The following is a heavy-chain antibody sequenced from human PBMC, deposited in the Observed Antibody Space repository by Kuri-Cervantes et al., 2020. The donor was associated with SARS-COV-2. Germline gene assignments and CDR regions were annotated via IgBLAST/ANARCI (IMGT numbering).Heavy chain of an antibody. Sequence: GGSLRLSCGASGFSLTNYAIHWVRQAPGKGLVWVSVIWYDGKDEYYAGSVKGRFNISRDTSKNTVSLHMNSLRTEDTVMYYCATGAANSYMDVWGRGTTVTVSS. CDR1: GFSLTNYA. D-gene: IGHD3-10*01. V-gene: IGHV3-33*08. CDR2: IWYDGKDE. J-gene: IGHJ6*03. CDR3: ATGAANSYMDV.